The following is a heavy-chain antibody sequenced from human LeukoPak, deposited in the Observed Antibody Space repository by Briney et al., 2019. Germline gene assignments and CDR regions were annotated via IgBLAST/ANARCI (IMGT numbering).Heavy chain of an antibody. D-gene: IGHD4-17*01. Sequence: SETLSLTCTVSGGSISSHYWSWIRQPPGKGLEWMGYIDKSGSTNYNPSLKSRVTILVDRSKNQFSLRLRSVPAADTAVYYCARKDGEYVPSLYWHFDLWGRGTLVTVSS. CDR1: GGSISSHY. V-gene: IGHV4-59*11. CDR3: ARKDGEYVPSLYWHFDL. J-gene: IGHJ2*01. CDR2: IDKSGST.